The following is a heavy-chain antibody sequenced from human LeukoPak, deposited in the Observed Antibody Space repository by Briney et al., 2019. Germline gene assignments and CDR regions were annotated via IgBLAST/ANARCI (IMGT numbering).Heavy chain of an antibody. CDR1: GYSFTTSW. Sequence: GESLKISCKASGYSFTTSWTGWVRQMPGKGLEWMGVIYPGDSDTRYSPSFQGQVTTSADKSISTAYLQWSSLKASDTAMYYCARSSDYVFDYWGQGTLVTVSS. J-gene: IGHJ4*02. CDR2: IYPGDSDT. CDR3: ARSSDYVFDY. V-gene: IGHV5-51*01. D-gene: IGHD4-17*01.